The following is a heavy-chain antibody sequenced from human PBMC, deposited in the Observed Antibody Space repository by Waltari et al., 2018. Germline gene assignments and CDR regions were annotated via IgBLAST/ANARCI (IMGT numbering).Heavy chain of an antibody. D-gene: IGHD6-6*01. CDR2: INHSGST. CDR1: GGSFSGYY. J-gene: IGHJ5*02. CDR3: ARGQVAARPRWFDP. Sequence: QVQLQQWGAGLLKPSETLSLTCAVYGGSFSGYYWSWIRQPPGKGLEWIGEINHSGSTNYNPSRKSRVTISVDTSKNQFSLKLSSVTAADTAVYYCARGQVAARPRWFDPWGQGTLVTVSS. V-gene: IGHV4-34*01.